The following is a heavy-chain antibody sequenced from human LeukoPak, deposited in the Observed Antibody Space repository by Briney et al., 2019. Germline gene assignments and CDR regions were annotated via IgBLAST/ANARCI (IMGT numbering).Heavy chain of an antibody. CDR2: INPNRGGT. CDR1: GYTFTGYY. J-gene: IGHJ4*02. CDR3: AGGGSGSKE. D-gene: IGHD3-10*01. Sequence: GASVKASCKASGYTFTGYYMHWVRQAPGQGLEWMGWINPNRGGTNYAQKFQGRVTMTRDTSISTAYMELSRLRSDDTAVYYCAGGGSGSKEWGQGTLVTVSS. V-gene: IGHV1-2*02.